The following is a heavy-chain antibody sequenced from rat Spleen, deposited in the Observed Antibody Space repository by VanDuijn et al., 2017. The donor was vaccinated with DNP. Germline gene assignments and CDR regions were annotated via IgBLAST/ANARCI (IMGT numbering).Heavy chain of an antibody. V-gene: IGHV5-22*01. J-gene: IGHJ2*01. CDR3: AKDLYPTGIPYFDY. CDR1: GFTFSDYY. Sequence: EVQLVESGGGLVQPGRSLKLSCAASGFTFSDYYMAWVRQPPKKGLEWVASISSEGSRTYYSDSVKGRFTISRDNAENTVYLQMNSLRSEDTATYYCAKDLYPTGIPYFDYWGQGVMVTVSS. CDR2: ISSEGSRT. D-gene: IGHD1-9*01.